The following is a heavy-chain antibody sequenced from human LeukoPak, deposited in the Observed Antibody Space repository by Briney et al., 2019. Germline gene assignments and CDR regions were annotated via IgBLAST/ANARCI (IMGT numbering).Heavy chain of an antibody. CDR3: ARGSYYDSSGYPNAFDL. J-gene: IGHJ3*01. D-gene: IGHD3-22*01. Sequence: ASVKVSCKASGYTFTSYCMHWVRQAPGQGLEWMGIINPSGGSTSYAQKFQGRVTMTRDTSTSTVYMELSSLRSEDTAVYYCARGSYYDSSGYPNAFDLWGQGTMVTVSS. V-gene: IGHV1-46*01. CDR2: INPSGGST. CDR1: GYTFTSYC.